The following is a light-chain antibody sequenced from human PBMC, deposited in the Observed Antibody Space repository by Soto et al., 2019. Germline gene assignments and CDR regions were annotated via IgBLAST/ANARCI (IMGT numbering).Light chain of an antibody. V-gene: IGLV2-14*01. CDR2: EVS. Sequence: QSALTQPASVSGSPGQSITISCTGSISDVGAYNYVSWYQQHPGKAPKLMIYEVSNRPSGVAFRFSGSKSGNTASLTISGLQAEDEGDYFCSSYTRSTTLLFGGGTKLTVL. CDR1: ISDVGAYNY. J-gene: IGLJ3*02. CDR3: SSYTRSTTLL.